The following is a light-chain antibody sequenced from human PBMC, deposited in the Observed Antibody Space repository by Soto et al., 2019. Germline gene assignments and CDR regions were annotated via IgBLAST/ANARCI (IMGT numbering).Light chain of an antibody. V-gene: IGKV3-20*01. CDR1: QSVSSSY. Sequence: EIVLTQSPGTLSLSPGERATLSCRASQSVSSSYLAWYQQKPGQAPRRLIYGASSRATGIPDRFSGSGSGTDFTLTISRLEPEDLAVYYCQQYGSSPTWTFGQGTKVEIK. CDR3: QQYGSSPTWT. CDR2: GAS. J-gene: IGKJ1*01.